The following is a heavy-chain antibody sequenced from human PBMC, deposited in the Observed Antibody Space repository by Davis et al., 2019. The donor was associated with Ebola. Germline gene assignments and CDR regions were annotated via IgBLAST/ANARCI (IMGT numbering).Heavy chain of an antibody. V-gene: IGHV1-69*13. D-gene: IGHD2-15*01. CDR3: ARDPAGSEDSSYYYYGMDV. J-gene: IGHJ6*02. CDR1: GYIFTSYA. CDR2: IIPIFGTA. Sequence: AASVKVSCKASGYIFTSYAMHWVRQAPGQGLEWMGGIIPIFGTANYAQKFQGRVTINADESTSTAYMELSSLRSEDTAVYYCARDPAGSEDSSYYYYGMDVWGQGTTVTVSS.